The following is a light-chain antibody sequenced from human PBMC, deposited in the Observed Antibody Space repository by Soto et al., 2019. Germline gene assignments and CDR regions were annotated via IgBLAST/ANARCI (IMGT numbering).Light chain of an antibody. Sequence: DIQMTQSPSSLSASVGDRVTITCRASQCISNYLAWYQQKPGKVPKLLIYAASTLQSGVPSRFSGSGSGTDFTLTISSLQPEDVATYYCQKYNSAPPWTFGQGTKV. CDR1: QCISNY. V-gene: IGKV1-27*01. CDR2: AAS. J-gene: IGKJ1*01. CDR3: QKYNSAPPWT.